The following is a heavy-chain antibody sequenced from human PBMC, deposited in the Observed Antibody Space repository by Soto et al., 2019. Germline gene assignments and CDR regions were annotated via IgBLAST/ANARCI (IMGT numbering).Heavy chain of an antibody. Sequence: QVQLVQSGAEVKKPGASVKVSCKASGYTFTSYAMQWVRQAPGQRLEWMGCINAVNGNIKYSQKFQGRVTSTRDTSASTAYIELSSLRSEDTTVYYCARDLRGWTDYWGQGTLVTVSS. CDR3: ARDLRGWTDY. J-gene: IGHJ4*02. V-gene: IGHV1-3*01. D-gene: IGHD6-19*01. CDR2: INAVNGNI. CDR1: GYTFTSYA.